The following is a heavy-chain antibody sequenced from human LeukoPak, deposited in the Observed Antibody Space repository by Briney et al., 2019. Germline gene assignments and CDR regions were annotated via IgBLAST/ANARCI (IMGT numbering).Heavy chain of an antibody. CDR1: GFTFSSYA. CDR2: ISGSGGST. CDR3: ARRRTDDYYDSSGYYYPHDAFDI. D-gene: IGHD3-22*01. Sequence: GGSLRLSCAASGFTFSSYAMSWVRQAPGKGLEWVSAISGSGGSTYYADSVKGRFTISRDNAKNSLYLQMNSLRAEDTAVYYCARRRTDDYYDSSGYYYPHDAFDIWGQGTMVTVSS. J-gene: IGHJ3*02. V-gene: IGHV3-23*01.